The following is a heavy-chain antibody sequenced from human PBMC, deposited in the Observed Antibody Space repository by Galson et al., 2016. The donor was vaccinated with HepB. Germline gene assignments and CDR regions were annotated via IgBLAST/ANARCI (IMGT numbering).Heavy chain of an antibody. Sequence: SLRLSCAASGFTFGSHAMTWVRQGPGKGLEWVSGISGGGGLTHYRHSVRGRFTISRDNSKNTLYLQMINLRAEDTAIYCCARCLQDITGDDAFDIWGRGTMVTVSP. J-gene: IGHJ3*02. CDR3: ARCLQDITGDDAFDI. V-gene: IGHV3-23*01. CDR2: ISGGGGLT. CDR1: GFTFGSHA. D-gene: IGHD1-14*01.